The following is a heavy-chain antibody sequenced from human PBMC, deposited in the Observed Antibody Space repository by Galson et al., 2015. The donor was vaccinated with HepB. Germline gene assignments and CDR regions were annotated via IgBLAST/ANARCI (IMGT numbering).Heavy chain of an antibody. V-gene: IGHV1-69*13. CDR1: GGTFSSYA. CDR3: ARGYCSSTSCRPDRGYYYYMDV. D-gene: IGHD2-2*01. Sequence: SVKVSCKASGGTFSSYAISWVRQAPGQGLEWMGGIIPIFGTANYAQKFQGRVTITADESTSTAYMELSSLRSEDTAVYYCARGYCSSTSCRPDRGYYYYMDVWGKGTTVTVSS. CDR2: IIPIFGTA. J-gene: IGHJ6*03.